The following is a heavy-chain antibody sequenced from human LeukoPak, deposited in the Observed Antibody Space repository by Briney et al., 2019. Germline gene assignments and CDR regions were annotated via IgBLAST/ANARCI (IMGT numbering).Heavy chain of an antibody. V-gene: IGHV4-4*07. CDR3: ARYSYGYENYYYYMDV. CDR1: GGSISSYY. Sequence: SDTLSLTCTVSGGSISSYYWSWIRQPAGKGLEWIGRIYTSGRTHYNPSLKSRATMSVDTSKNQFSLKLSSVTAADTAVYYCARYSYGYENYYYYMDVWGKGTTVTVSS. D-gene: IGHD5-18*01. CDR2: IYTSGRT. J-gene: IGHJ6*03.